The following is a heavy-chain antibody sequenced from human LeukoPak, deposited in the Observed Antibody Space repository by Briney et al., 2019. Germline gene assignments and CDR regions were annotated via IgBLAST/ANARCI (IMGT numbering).Heavy chain of an antibody. V-gene: IGHV3-23*01. CDR2: ISGSGGNT. Sequence: PGGSLRLSCAASGFSFSSHAMSWVRQAPGKGLEWVSAISGSGGNTYYADSVKGRFTISRDNSKSTVSLQMNSLRAEDTAVYYCAKRVAYSSTWAYFDYWGQGTLVTVSS. J-gene: IGHJ4*02. D-gene: IGHD6-13*01. CDR1: GFSFSSHA. CDR3: AKRVAYSSTWAYFDY.